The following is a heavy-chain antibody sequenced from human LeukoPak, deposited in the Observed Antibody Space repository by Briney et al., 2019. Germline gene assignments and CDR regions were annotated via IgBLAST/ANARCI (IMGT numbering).Heavy chain of an antibody. J-gene: IGHJ6*03. CDR3: ARSAYCGGDCYSGLDYYMDV. V-gene: IGHV3-21*01. CDR1: GFTFSSYS. D-gene: IGHD2-21*01. CDR2: ISSSSSYI. Sequence: TGGSLRLSCAASGFTFSSYSMNWVRQAPGKGLEWVSSISSSSSYIYYADPVKGRFTISRDNAKNSLYLQMNSLRAEDTAVYYCARSAYCGGDCYSGLDYYMDVWGKGTTVTVSS.